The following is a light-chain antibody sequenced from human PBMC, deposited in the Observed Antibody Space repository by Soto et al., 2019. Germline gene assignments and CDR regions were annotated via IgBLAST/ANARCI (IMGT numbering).Light chain of an antibody. J-gene: IGLJ2*01. CDR2: QDS. V-gene: IGLV3-1*01. CDR3: QAWDSSTAV. CDR1: KLGDKY. Sequence: SYELTQPPSVSVSPGQTASITCSGDKLGDKYACWYQQKPGQSPVLVIHQDSKRPSGIPERFSGSNSGNTATLTISGTQAMDEADYYCQAWDSSTAVFGGGTKLTV.